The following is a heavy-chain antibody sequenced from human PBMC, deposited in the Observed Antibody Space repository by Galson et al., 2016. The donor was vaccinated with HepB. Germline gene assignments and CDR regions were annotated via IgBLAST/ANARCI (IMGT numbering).Heavy chain of an antibody. CDR1: GGSISSGGHY. CDR3: AREGPAAFDY. Sequence: TLSLTCTVSGGSISSGGHYWTWIRQHPGKGLEWIGYINYSGSTNYNPSPRSRLNISVDTSKDQFSLRLSSVTAADTAVYYCAREGPAAFDYWGQGTLVTVSS. V-gene: IGHV4-31*03. D-gene: IGHD6-13*01. CDR2: INYSGST. J-gene: IGHJ4*02.